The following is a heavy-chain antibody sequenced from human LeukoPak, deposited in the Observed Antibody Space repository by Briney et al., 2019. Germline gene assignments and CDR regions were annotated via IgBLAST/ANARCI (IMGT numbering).Heavy chain of an antibody. V-gene: IGHV5-51*01. CDR2: IYPLDSDT. J-gene: IGHJ4*02. Sequence: GESLKISCKASGYSFTSYWIGWVRQMPGKGLEWMGIIYPLDSDTRYSPSFQGQVTISADKSISTAYLQWSSLKASDTAMYYCARRGGYCTNGVCYTETYFDYWGQGTLVTVSS. CDR1: GYSFTSYW. D-gene: IGHD2-8*01. CDR3: ARRGGYCTNGVCYTETYFDY.